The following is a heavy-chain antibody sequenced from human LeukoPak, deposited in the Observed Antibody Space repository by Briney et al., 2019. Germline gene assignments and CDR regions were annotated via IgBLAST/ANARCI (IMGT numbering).Heavy chain of an antibody. D-gene: IGHD6-19*01. CDR1: GYTFNHHG. CDR3: ARDPSNTSGFYAYFDF. V-gene: IGHV1-18*01. Sequence: ASVKVSCKGSGYTFNHHGISWVRQAPGQGLEWMGWISCYNGGTHYAQKFQGRVTMTTDTSTATAYMEMRSLGSDDTAIYYCARDPSNTSGFYAYFDFWGQGTLVTVSS. CDR2: ISCYNGGT. J-gene: IGHJ4*02.